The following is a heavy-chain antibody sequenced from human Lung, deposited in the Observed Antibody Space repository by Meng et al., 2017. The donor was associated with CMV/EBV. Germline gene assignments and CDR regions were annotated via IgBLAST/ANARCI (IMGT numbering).Heavy chain of an antibody. CDR2: IYYSGST. V-gene: IGHV4-59*01. D-gene: IGHD3-22*01. CDR3: ARCGYYYDSSGYYLNWFDP. CDR1: GGSISSYY. Sequence: QVQLQESGPGLVKPSGXLSLTCXVPGGSISSYYWSWIRQPPGKGLEWIGYIYYSGSTNYNPSLKSRVTISVDTSKNQFSLKLSSVTAADTAVYYCARCGYYYDSSGYYLNWFDPWGQGTLVTVSS. J-gene: IGHJ5*02.